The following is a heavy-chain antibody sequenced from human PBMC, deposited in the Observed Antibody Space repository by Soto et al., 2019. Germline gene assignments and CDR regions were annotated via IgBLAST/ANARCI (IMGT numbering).Heavy chain of an antibody. CDR3: AKGLSGATSYSPGGC. D-gene: IGHD2-15*01. V-gene: IGHV3-30*18. CDR1: GFTFSNFG. CDR2: ISSDGNNK. J-gene: IGHJ4*02. Sequence: QAQLVESGGGVVQPGRSLRLSCAASGFTFSNFGMHWVRQAPGKGLEWVAVISSDGNNKYYADSVKGRFTISRDNSKNTLFLQMDSLTAEDTAVYYCAKGLSGATSYSPGGCWGQGTLVTVSS.